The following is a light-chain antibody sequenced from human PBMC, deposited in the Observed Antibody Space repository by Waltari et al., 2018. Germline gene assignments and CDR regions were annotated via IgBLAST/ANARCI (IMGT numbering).Light chain of an antibody. CDR1: QNVLYSSNNKNY. CDR2: WTS. V-gene: IGKV4-1*01. Sequence: CKSSQNVLYSSNNKNYIAWYQQKSGQPPKLLIYWTSTRESGVPDRFSGSGSGTDFALTISSLQAEDVAVYYCQQYYTTPWTFGQGTKVEIK. J-gene: IGKJ1*01. CDR3: QQYYTTPWT.